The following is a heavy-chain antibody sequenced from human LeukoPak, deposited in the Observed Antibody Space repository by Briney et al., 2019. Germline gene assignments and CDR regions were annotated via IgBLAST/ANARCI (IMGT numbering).Heavy chain of an antibody. J-gene: IGHJ4*02. V-gene: IGHV3-23*01. CDR3: AKSMYYYGSGSDY. CDR1: GFTVSSNY. CDR2: ISGSGGST. D-gene: IGHD3-10*01. Sequence: PGGSLRLSCAASGFTVSSNYMSWVRQAPGKGLEWVSAISGSGGSTYYADSVKGRFTISRDNSKNTLYLQMNSLRAEDTAVYYCAKSMYYYGSGSDYWGQGTLVTVSS.